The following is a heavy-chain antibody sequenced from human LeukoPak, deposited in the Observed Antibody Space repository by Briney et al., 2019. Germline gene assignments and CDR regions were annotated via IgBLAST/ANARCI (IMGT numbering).Heavy chain of an antibody. Sequence: PSETLSLTCAVYGGSFSGHYWNWIRQPPGKGLEWIGGINHDGSSNSNPSLRSRVTISVDTSKNQFSLRLSSVSAAGTAVYYCARGARYLGWFVVGRPPSEYYLDNWGQGTQVTVSS. CDR1: GGSFSGHY. CDR3: ARGARYLGWFVVGRPPSEYYLDN. V-gene: IGHV4-34*01. D-gene: IGHD3-3*01. J-gene: IGHJ4*02. CDR2: INHDGSS.